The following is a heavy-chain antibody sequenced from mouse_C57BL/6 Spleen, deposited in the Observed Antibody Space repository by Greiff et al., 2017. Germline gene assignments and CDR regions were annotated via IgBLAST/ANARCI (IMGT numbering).Heavy chain of an antibody. CDR2: IWTGGGT. Sequence: VMLVESGPGLVAPSQSLSITCTVSGFSLTSYAISWVRQPPGKGLEWLGVIWTGGGTNYNSALKSRLSISKDNSKSQVFLKMNSLQTDDTARYYCARNYGNYDYAMDYWGQGTSVTVSS. V-gene: IGHV2-9-1*01. CDR3: ARNYGNYDYAMDY. CDR1: GFSLTSYA. J-gene: IGHJ4*01. D-gene: IGHD2-1*01.